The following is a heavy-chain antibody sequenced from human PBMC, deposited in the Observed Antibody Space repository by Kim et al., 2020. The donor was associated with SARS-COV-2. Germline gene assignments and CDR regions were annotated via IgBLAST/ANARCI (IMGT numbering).Heavy chain of an antibody. J-gene: IGHJ4*02. CDR2: ISSSSSYI. D-gene: IGHD4-4*01. CDR1: GFTFSSYS. CDR3: ARSPLEVHTVAIDY. V-gene: IGHV3-21*01. Sequence: GGSLRLSCAASGFTFSSYSMNWVRQAPGKGLEWVSSISSSSSYIYYADSVKGRFTISRDNAKNSLYLQMNSLRAEDTAVYYCARSPLEVHTVAIDYWGQGTLVTVSS.